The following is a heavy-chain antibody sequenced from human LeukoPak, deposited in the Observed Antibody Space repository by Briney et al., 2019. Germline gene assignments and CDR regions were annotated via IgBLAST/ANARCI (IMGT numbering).Heavy chain of an antibody. J-gene: IGHJ4*02. D-gene: IGHD5-12*01. CDR3: ARSDIVATVYNY. CDR2: ISAYNGNT. Sequence: ASVKVSCKASGYTFTSYGIGWVSRAPGQGLGWRGWISAYNGNTYYAQKFQGRVTITADESTSTAYMELSSLRSEDTAVYYCARSDIVATVYNYWGQGTLVTVSS. V-gene: IGHV1-18*01. CDR1: GYTFTSYG.